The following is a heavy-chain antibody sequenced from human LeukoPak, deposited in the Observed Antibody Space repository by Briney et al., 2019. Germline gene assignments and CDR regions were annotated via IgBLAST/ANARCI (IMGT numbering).Heavy chain of an antibody. V-gene: IGHV3-21*01. D-gene: IGHD6-19*01. Sequence: GSLRLSCAASGFTFSSYSMNWVRQAPGKGLEWVSSISSSSSYIYYADSVKGRFTISRDNAKNSLYLQMNSLRAEDTAVYYCASRGPYIEQWLNSNWFDPWGQGTLVTVSS. CDR3: ASRGPYIEQWLNSNWFDP. CDR2: ISSSSSYI. J-gene: IGHJ5*02. CDR1: GFTFSSYS.